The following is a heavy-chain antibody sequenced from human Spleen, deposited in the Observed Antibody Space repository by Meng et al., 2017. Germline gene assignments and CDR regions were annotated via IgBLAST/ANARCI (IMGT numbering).Heavy chain of an antibody. J-gene: IGHJ4*02. V-gene: IGHV4-4*02. D-gene: IGHD4-11*01. CDR2: IYHSGST. Sequence: GQLQGAGPGLVKPSGTLSLTGAVSGGSISSSNWWSWVRQPPGKGLEWIGEIYHSGSTNYNPSLKSRVTISVDTSQNNLSLKLSSVTAADSAVYYCARGPTTMAHDFDYWGQGTLVTVSS. CDR3: ARGPTTMAHDFDY. CDR1: GGSISSSNW.